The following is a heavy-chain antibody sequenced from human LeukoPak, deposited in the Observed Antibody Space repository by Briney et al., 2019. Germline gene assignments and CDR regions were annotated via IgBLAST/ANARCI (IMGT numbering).Heavy chain of an antibody. CDR3: ARDPTGGYSYGYNWFGP. CDR2: IYYSGST. Sequence: SETLSLTCTVAGGSVSSGSYYWSWIRQPPGKGLEWIGYIYYSGSTNYNPSLKSRVTISVDTSKNQFSLKLSSVTAADTAVYYCARDPTGGYSYGYNWFGPWGQGTLVTVSS. D-gene: IGHD5-18*01. V-gene: IGHV4-61*01. J-gene: IGHJ5*02. CDR1: GGSVSSGSYY.